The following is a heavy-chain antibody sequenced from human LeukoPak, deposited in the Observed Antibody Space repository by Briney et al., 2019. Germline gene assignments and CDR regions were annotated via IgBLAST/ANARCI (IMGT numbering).Heavy chain of an antibody. J-gene: IGHJ4*02. CDR3: ARARYFDY. Sequence: GGSLRLSCAASGFTFSTYWMSWVRQALGKGLEWVANIKEDGSEKNYVDSLKGRFTISRDNAKNSLYLQMNSLRAEDTAVYYCARARYFDYWGQGMLVTVSS. CDR1: GFTFSTYW. CDR2: IKEDGSEK. V-gene: IGHV3-7*01.